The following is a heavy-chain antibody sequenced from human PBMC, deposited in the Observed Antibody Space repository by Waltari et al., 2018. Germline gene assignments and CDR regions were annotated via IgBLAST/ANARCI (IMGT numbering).Heavy chain of an antibody. V-gene: IGHV1-69-2*01. D-gene: IGHD3-10*01. Sequence: EVQLLQSGAEVKKPGTPVKISCKVSGDTFTDNYIHWIQQAPGKGLQWMGLLDPEDGQAVYAEKFQGRVTMTADTSIHTAYMELTSLTSEDTAFYYCAAALGGGISASRPFHFWGQGTMITVFS. CDR1: GDTFTDNY. CDR2: LDPEDGQA. J-gene: IGHJ3*01. CDR3: AAALGGGISASRPFHF.